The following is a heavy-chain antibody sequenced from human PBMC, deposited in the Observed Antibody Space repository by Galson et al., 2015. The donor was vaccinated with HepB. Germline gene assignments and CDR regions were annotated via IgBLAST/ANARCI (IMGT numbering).Heavy chain of an antibody. CDR3: AKHSSSDYSEGNFDY. D-gene: IGHD3-22*01. J-gene: IGHJ4*02. CDR2: IWYDRSNK. Sequence: SLRLSCAASGFTFSSYGMHWVRQAPGKGLEWVAVIWYDRSNKYYADSVKGRFTISRDNSKNTLYLQMNSLRAEDTAVYYCAKHSSSDYSEGNFDYWGQGTLVTVSS. V-gene: IGHV3-33*06. CDR1: GFTFSSYG.